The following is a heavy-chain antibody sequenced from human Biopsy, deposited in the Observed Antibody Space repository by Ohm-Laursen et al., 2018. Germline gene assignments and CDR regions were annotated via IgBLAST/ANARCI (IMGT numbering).Heavy chain of an antibody. CDR1: GVSITAYY. D-gene: IGHD2-15*01. V-gene: IGHV4-4*09. CDR2: IHHSGST. Sequence: PSQTLSLTCTVSGVSITAYYWSWIRQPPGKGLECIGNIHHSGSTNYNPSLKSRLTISVDTSKNQFSLKLSSVTAADTAVYYCARMDCSGGSCHYYSYGMDVWGQGTTVTVS. CDR3: ARMDCSGGSCHYYSYGMDV. J-gene: IGHJ6*02.